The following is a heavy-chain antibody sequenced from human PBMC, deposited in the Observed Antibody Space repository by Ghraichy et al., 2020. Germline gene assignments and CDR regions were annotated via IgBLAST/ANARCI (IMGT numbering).Heavy chain of an antibody. V-gene: IGHV1-24*01. CDR2: FDPEDGET. Sequence: ASVKVSCKVSGYTLTELSMHWVRQAPGKGLEWMGGFDPEDGETIYAQKFQGRVTMTEDTSTDTAYMELSSLRSEDTAVYYCATVYRYCGGDCYGWDAFDIWGQGTMVTVSS. CDR1: GYTLTELS. D-gene: IGHD2-21*01. CDR3: ATVYRYCGGDCYGWDAFDI. J-gene: IGHJ3*02.